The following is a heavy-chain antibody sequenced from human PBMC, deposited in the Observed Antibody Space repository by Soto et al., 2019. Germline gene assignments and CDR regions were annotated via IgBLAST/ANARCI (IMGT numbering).Heavy chain of an antibody. CDR1: GGPVSSGSYY. J-gene: IGHJ4*02. Sequence: WETLSLTCTVSGGPVSSGSYYWSWIRQPPGKGLEWIGYIYYSGSTNYNPSLKCRVTISVDTSKSQFSLTLSSVTAADTAVYYCARGPSGDKVDSWGQGTLVTVSS. CDR2: IYYSGST. CDR3: ARGPSGDKVDS. V-gene: IGHV4-61*01. D-gene: IGHD7-27*01.